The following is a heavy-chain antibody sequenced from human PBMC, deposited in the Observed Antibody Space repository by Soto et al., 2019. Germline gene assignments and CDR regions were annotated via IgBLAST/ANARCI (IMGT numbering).Heavy chain of an antibody. CDR1: GFTFSNYV. J-gene: IGHJ4*02. Sequence: PGGSLRLSCAASGFTFSNYVIDWVRQAPGKGLEWVAVIWSDGSNKYYADSVKGRFTISRDNSKNTLYLQINSLRAEDTAVYYCAAGYGSVDYWXQGTLVTVS. V-gene: IGHV3-33*01. CDR3: AAGYGSVDY. D-gene: IGHD6-19*01. CDR2: IWSDGSNK.